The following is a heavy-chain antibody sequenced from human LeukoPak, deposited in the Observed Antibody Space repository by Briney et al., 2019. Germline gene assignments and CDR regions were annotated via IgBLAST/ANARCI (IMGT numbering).Heavy chain of an antibody. J-gene: IGHJ4*02. CDR3: ARDRALRWQQSRFFDY. D-gene: IGHD5-24*01. CDR1: GFTFSSYA. Sequence: ETGGSLRLSCAASGFTFSSYAMSWVRQAPGKGLEWVSAISGSGGSTYYADSVKGRFTISRDNSKNTLYLQMNSLRAEDTAVYYCARDRALRWQQSRFFDYWGQGTLVTVSS. CDR2: ISGSGGST. V-gene: IGHV3-23*01.